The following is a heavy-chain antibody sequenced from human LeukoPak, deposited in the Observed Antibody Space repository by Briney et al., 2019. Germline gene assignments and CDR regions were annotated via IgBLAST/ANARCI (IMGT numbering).Heavy chain of an antibody. V-gene: IGHV3-7*01. J-gene: IGHJ5*02. D-gene: IGHD2-15*01. CDR1: GFTFSSYA. CDR2: IKQDGSEK. CDR3: ARVGVDCGGGSCYVAFDP. Sequence: GGSLRLSCAASGFTFSSYAMSWVRQAPGKGLEWVANIKQDGSEKYYVDSVKGRFTISRDNAKNSVYLQMNSLRAEDTAVYYCARVGVDCGGGSCYVAFDPWGQGTLVTVSS.